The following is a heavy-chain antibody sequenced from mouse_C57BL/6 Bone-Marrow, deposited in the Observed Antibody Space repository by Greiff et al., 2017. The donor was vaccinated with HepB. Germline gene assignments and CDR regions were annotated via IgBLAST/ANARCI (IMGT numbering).Heavy chain of an antibody. V-gene: IGHV1-15*01. CDR1: GYTFTDYE. D-gene: IGHD1-1*01. CDR2: IDPETGGT. J-gene: IGHJ4*01. Sequence: QVHVKQSGAELVRPGASVTLSCKASGYTFTDYEMHWVKQTPVHGLEWIGAIDPETGGTAYNQKFKGKAILTADKSSSTAYMELRSLTSEDSAVYYCTRKFITTVVATDYAMDYWGQGTSVTVSS. CDR3: TRKFITTVVATDYAMDY.